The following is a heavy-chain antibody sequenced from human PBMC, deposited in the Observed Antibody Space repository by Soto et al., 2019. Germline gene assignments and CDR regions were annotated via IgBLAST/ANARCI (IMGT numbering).Heavy chain of an antibody. CDR2: IYHSGST. J-gene: IGHJ4*02. CDR1: SGSISRSNW. V-gene: IGHV4-4*02. CDR3: AIWTGSFRGVTR. D-gene: IGHD3-10*01. Sequence: QVQLQASGPGLVKPTGTLSLTCAVSSGSISRSNWWSWVRQPQGKGLGGIGEIYHSGSTNYNPSLNSRVKISVDKSKNRFSLKLNSVTAAVMAVYYCAIWTGSFRGVTRWGQGTLVTVSS.